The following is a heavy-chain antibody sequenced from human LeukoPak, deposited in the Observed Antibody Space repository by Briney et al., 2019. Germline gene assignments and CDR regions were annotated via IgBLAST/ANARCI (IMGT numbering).Heavy chain of an antibody. CDR1: GVSISSHY. CDR3: ARVQEFSYTYDWFDP. D-gene: IGHD3-16*01. J-gene: IGHJ5*02. Sequence: SETLSLTCSVSGVSISSHYWSWIRQTAGKGLEWIGRLYISGGTNYNPSLKCRVTMSVDTSKNQFSLRLSSVTAADTAVYYCARVQEFSYTYDWFDPWGQGTLVTVSS. CDR2: LYISGGT. V-gene: IGHV4-4*07.